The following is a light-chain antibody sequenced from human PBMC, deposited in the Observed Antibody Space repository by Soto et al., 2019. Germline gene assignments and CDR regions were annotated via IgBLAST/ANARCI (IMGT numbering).Light chain of an antibody. CDR1: QDISTF. J-gene: IGKJ4*01. V-gene: IGKV1-9*01. CDR2: AAP. Sequence: IQLTQSPSSLSASVGDRVTITCRASQDISTFLAWYQKKPGKPPKLLIYAAPSLQSGVPSRFTGSGSGTEFPLTISSLQPEDFATYYCQQLALYPSTFGGGTKVDIK. CDR3: QQLALYPST.